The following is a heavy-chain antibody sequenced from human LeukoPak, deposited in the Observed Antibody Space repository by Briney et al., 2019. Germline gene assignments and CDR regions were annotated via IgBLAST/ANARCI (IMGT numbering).Heavy chain of an antibody. CDR1: GFTFSSYS. Sequence: GGSLRLSCAASGFTFSSYSMNWVRQAPGKGLEWVSSISSSSVYIFHADSVKGRFTISRDNAKNSVYLQMNSLRAEDMAVYYCARDNARVMITSYCDYWGQGTLVTVSS. D-gene: IGHD3-16*01. J-gene: IGHJ4*02. CDR3: ARDNARVMITSYCDY. V-gene: IGHV3-21*01. CDR2: ISSSSVYI.